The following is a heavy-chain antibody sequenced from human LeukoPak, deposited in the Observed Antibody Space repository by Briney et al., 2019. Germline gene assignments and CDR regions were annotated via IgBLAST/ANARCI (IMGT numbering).Heavy chain of an antibody. J-gene: IGHJ6*02. CDR3: ARDFIAKRTTVTTGGYYYYGMDV. CDR1: GFTFSSYA. Sequence: PGGSLRLSCAASGFTFSSYAVSWVRQAPGKGLEWVSAISGSGGGTYYADSVKGRFTVSRDNSKNTVYLQMNSLRAEDTAVYYCARDFIAKRTTVTTGGYYYYGMDVWGQGTTVTVSS. D-gene: IGHD4-17*01. CDR2: ISGSGGGT. V-gene: IGHV3-23*01.